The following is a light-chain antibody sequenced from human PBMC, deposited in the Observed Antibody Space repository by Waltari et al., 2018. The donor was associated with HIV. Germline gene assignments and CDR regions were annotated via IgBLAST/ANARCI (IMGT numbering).Light chain of an antibody. V-gene: IGKV1-5*03. CDR3: QQYNSFSSGT. CDR2: KES. J-gene: IGKJ1*01. CDR1: QSISSW. Sequence: DIQMTQYPSTLSASVGDRVTITSRASQSISSWLAWYQQKPGKAPKLLIYKESSLQSGVPSRFSGSGSGTEFTLTISSLQPDDFATYSGQQYNSFSSGTLGQGTKVEIK.